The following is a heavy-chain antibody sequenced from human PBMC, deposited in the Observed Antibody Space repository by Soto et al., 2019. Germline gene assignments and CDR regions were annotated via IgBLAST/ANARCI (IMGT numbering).Heavy chain of an antibody. V-gene: IGHV1-2*02. D-gene: IGHD2-21*01. CDR2: INPNSGGT. J-gene: IGHJ5*02. CDR3: ARPFCGTNSCHNWFGP. Sequence: ASVKVSCKASGYIFTDFDMNWFRQAPGEGLEWMGWINPNSGGTNYAQKFQGRVTMTADTSISTAYMELTRLTSDDTAVYYCARPFCGTNSCHNWFGPWGQGTLVTVS. CDR1: GYIFTDFD.